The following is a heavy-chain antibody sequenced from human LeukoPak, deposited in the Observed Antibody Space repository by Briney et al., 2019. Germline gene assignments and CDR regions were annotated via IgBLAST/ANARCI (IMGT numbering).Heavy chain of an antibody. CDR1: GFTFSSYA. J-gene: IGHJ4*02. CDR3: ARPDFWSGYYDY. D-gene: IGHD3-3*01. Sequence: GGSLRLSCAASGFTFSSYATHWVRQAPGKGLEYVSAISSNGGSTYYANSVKGRFTISRDNSKNTLYLQMGSLRAEDMAVYYCARPDFWSGYYDYWGQGTLVTVSS. V-gene: IGHV3-64*01. CDR2: ISSNGGST.